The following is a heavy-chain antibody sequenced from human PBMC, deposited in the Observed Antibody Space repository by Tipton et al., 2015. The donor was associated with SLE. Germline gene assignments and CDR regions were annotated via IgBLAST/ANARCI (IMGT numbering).Heavy chain of an antibody. D-gene: IGHD4-11*01. CDR1: GYTFTDHY. CDR2: INPNSGDT. V-gene: IGHV1-2*02. CDR3: ARGGVGGIGGGAYSY. J-gene: IGHJ4*02. Sequence: QVQLVQSGVEVKKPGASVKVSCKASGYTFTDHYIHWVRQAPGQGLEWMGWINPNSGDTKYSERFQGRITMTRDTSISTAYMELSRLRSDDTAVYYCARGGVGGIGGGAYSYWGQGILVSVSP.